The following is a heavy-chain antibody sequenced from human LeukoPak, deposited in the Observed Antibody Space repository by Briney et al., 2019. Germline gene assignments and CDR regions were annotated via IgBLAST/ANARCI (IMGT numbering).Heavy chain of an antibody. CDR2: ISWNSGSI. V-gene: IGHV3-9*01. CDR1: GFTFDDYA. D-gene: IGHD3-10*01. CDR3: AKTWVRGAPNYFDY. Sequence: PGGSLRLSCAASGFTFDDYAMHWVRQAPGKGLEWVSGISWNSGSIGYADSVKGRFTISRDNSKNTLYLQMNSLRAEDAAVYYCAKTWVRGAPNYFDYWGQGTLVTVSS. J-gene: IGHJ4*02.